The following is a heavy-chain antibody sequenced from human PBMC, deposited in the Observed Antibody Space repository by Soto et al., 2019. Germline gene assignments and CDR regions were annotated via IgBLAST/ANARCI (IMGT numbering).Heavy chain of an antibody. Sequence: ASVKVSCKASGYTFSNFAMHWVRQAPGQRLEWMGWINPGNGNTKYSQTFQGRVTITRDTSASTAYMELSSLRSEDTAVYYCARAVARGVKTIYYYYGMDVWGQGTTLTVSS. CDR3: ARAVARGVKTIYYYYGMDV. J-gene: IGHJ6*02. V-gene: IGHV1-3*01. CDR1: GYTFSNFA. CDR2: INPGNGNT. D-gene: IGHD3-10*01.